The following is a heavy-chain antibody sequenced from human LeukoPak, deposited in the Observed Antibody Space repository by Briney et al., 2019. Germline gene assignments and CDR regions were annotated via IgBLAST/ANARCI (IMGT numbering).Heavy chain of an antibody. J-gene: IGHJ6*03. CDR3: ARGREIRVAAADHYYYYYMDV. CDR2: INPSGGST. V-gene: IGHV1-46*01. D-gene: IGHD2-2*01. Sequence: ASVKVSCKASGYTFTSYYMHWVRQAPGQGLEWMGIINPSGGSTSYAQKFQGRVTMTRDMSTSTVYMELSSLRSEDTAVYYCARGREIRVAAADHYYYYYMDVWGKGTTVTVSS. CDR1: GYTFTSYY.